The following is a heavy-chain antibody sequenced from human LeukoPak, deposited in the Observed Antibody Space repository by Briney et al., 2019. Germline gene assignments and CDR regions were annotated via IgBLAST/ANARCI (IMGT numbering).Heavy chain of an antibody. CDR2: ISRLGDTI. CDR1: GSTFTDYF. J-gene: IGHJ4*02. D-gene: IGHD2-21*02. Sequence: GGSLRLSCAASGSTFTDYFMGWIRQAPGKGLEWVSHISRLGDTIDYADSVKGRFTISRDNAKNSLYLQMNSLRAEDTAVYFCARVRRGGDSRYFDYWGQGALVTVSS. V-gene: IGHV3-11*01. CDR3: ARVRRGGDSRYFDY.